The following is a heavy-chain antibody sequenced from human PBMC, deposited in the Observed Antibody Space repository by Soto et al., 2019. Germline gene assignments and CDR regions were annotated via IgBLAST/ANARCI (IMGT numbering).Heavy chain of an antibody. D-gene: IGHD3-22*01. CDR3: ASGGTNYYDSSGLTRLSY. V-gene: IGHV4-30-2*01. CDR2: IYHSGST. J-gene: IGHJ4*02. Sequence: PSLTCAVSGGSISSGGYSWSWIRQPPGKGLEWIGYIYHSGSTYYNPSLKSRVTISVDRSKNQFSLKLSSVTAADTAVHYCASGGTNYYDSSGLTRLSYWGQGTLVTVSS. CDR1: GGSISSGGYS.